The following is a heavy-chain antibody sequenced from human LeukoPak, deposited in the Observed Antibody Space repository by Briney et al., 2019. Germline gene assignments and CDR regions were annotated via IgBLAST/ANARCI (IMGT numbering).Heavy chain of an antibody. J-gene: IGHJ4*02. Sequence: PSETLSLTCTVSGGSISSSSYYWGWIRQPPGKGLEWIGSIYYSGSTYYNPSLKSRVTISVDTSKNQFSLKLSSVTAADTAVYYCARQGVVVPAAMSDYWGQGTLVTVSS. CDR2: IYYSGST. V-gene: IGHV4-39*01. D-gene: IGHD2-2*01. CDR3: ARQGVVVPAAMSDY. CDR1: GGSISSSSYY.